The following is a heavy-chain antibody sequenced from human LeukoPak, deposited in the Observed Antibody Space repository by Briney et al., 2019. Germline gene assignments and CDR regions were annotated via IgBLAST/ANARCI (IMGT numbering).Heavy chain of an antibody. CDR3: AREVVGATTLPLDY. V-gene: IGHV4-39*07. Sequence: SETLSLTCTVSGGSISSSSYYWGWIRQPPGKGLEWIGSIYYSGSTYYNPSLKSRVTISVDTSKNQFSLKLSSVTTADTAVYYCAREVVGATTLPLDYWGQGALVTVSS. CDR1: GGSISSSSYY. D-gene: IGHD1-26*01. CDR2: IYYSGST. J-gene: IGHJ4*02.